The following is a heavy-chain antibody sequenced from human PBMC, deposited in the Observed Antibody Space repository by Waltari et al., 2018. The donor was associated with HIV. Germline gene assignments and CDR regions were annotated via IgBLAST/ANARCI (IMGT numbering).Heavy chain of an antibody. D-gene: IGHD3-10*01. CDR3: ARQRGSGLWYFDL. CDR2: ISHTGGTT. J-gene: IGHJ2*01. V-gene: IGHV4-39*01. CDR1: GGSISSTYYF. Sequence: QSQLQESDPGLVKPSETLSLTCTVSGGSISSTYYFWAWVRQPPGKGLEWIGTISHTGGTTYYNPSLKSRVIISVDTSKDQSSLKLSSMTATDTAVYYCARQRGSGLWYFDLWGRGTLVSVSS.